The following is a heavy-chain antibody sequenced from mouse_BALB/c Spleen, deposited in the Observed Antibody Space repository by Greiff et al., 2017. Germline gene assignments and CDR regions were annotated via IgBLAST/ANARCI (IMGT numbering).Heavy chain of an antibody. V-gene: IGHV5-17*02. CDR1: GFTFSSFG. CDR2: ISSGSSTI. J-gene: IGHJ1*01. D-gene: IGHD1-1*01. CDR3: ARSTVVARYFDV. Sequence: EVKLVESGGGLVQPGGSRKLSCAASGFTFSSFGMHLVRQAPEKGLEWVAYISSGSSTIYYADTVKGRFTISRDNPKNTLFLQMTSLRSEDTAMYYCARSTVVARYFDVWGAGTTVTVSS.